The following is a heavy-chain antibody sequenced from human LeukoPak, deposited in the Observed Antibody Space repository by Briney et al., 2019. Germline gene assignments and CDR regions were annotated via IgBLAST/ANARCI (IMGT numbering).Heavy chain of an antibody. CDR2: ISGSGGST. Sequence: PGGSLRLSCAASGFTFSSYAMSWVRQAPGKGLEWVPAISGSGGSTYYADSVKGRFTISRDNSKNTLYLQMNSLRAEDTAVYYCAKDRGITMVRGVFDYWGQGTLVTVSS. J-gene: IGHJ4*02. CDR3: AKDRGITMVRGVFDY. CDR1: GFTFSSYA. D-gene: IGHD3-10*01. V-gene: IGHV3-23*01.